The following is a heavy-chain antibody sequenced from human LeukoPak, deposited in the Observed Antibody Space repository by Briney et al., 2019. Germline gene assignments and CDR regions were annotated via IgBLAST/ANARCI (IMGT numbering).Heavy chain of an antibody. CDR2: IRYDADNK. CDR3: AKERYSSGWYAYMDV. Sequence: GGSLRLSCAASGFTFTAYGMHWVRQAPGKGLEWVAFIRYDADNKFYADSVKGRFTISRDNSKNTLYLQMDSLRAEDTAVYYCAKERYSSGWYAYMDVWGKGTTVTVSS. V-gene: IGHV3-30*02. J-gene: IGHJ6*04. CDR1: GFTFTAYG. D-gene: IGHD6-19*01.